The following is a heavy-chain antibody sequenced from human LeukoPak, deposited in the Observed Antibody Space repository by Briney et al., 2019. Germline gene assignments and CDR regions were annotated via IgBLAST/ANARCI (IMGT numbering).Heavy chain of an antibody. Sequence: PGGSLRLSCAVSGFTVSRNYMAWVRQAPGRGLEWVSVIYSSGSTLYADSVKGRFTISRDNSKNTLYLQMNSLTAEDTAVYYCAKQLSTGYHFYDFWGQGTLVTVSS. V-gene: IGHV3-53*01. CDR2: IYSSGST. CDR3: AKQLSTGYHFYDF. D-gene: IGHD3-22*01. J-gene: IGHJ4*02. CDR1: GFTVSRNY.